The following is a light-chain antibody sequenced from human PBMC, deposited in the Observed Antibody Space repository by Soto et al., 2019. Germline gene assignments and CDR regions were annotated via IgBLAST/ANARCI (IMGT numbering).Light chain of an antibody. CDR3: QQYYSYPWT. CDR1: QGISSY. J-gene: IGKJ1*01. V-gene: IGKV1-8*01. Sequence: ACPGGGGTXTCLASQGISSYLAWYQQKPGKATKLLIYAASNGNSGVTSRLSGSGSRTDFTLTISCLQSEDFATYYCQQYYSYPWTFCQVSKVDIK. CDR2: AAS.